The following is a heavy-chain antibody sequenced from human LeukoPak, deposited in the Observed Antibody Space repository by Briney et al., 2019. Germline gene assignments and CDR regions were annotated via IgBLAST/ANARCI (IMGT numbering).Heavy chain of an antibody. Sequence: SETLSLTCTVSGGSISSSSYYWGWIRQPPGKGLEWIGSIYYSGSTYYNPSLKSRVTISVDTSKNQFSLKLTSVTAADTAVYYCARHCSSTSCWERFDYWGQGTLVTVSS. D-gene: IGHD2-2*01. V-gene: IGHV4-39*01. J-gene: IGHJ4*02. CDR1: GGSISSSSYY. CDR3: ARHCSSTSCWERFDY. CDR2: IYYSGST.